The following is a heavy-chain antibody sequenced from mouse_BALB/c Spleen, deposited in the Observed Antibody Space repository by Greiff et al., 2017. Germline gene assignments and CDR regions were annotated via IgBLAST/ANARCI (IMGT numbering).Heavy chain of an antibody. V-gene: IGHV3-2*02. D-gene: IGHD1-1*01. CDR3: ARSGTTVPLAY. CDR2: ISYSGST. Sequence: EVKLVESGPGLVKPSQSLSLTCTVTGYSITSDYAWNWIRQFPGNKLEWMGYISYSGSTSYNPSLKSRISITRDTSKNQFFLQLNSVTTEDTATYYCARSGTTVPLAYWGQGTLVTVSA. J-gene: IGHJ3*01. CDR1: GYSITSDYA.